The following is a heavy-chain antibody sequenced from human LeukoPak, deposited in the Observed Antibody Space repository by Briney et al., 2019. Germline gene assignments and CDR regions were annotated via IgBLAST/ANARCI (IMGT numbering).Heavy chain of an antibody. CDR3: ETMDYDILTGYYRYYYYGMDV. Sequence: ASVKVSCKVSGYTLTELSMHWVRQAPGKGLEWMGGFDPEDGETIYAQKFQGIVTMTEDTSTDTDYMELSSLRSEDTAVYYCETMDYDILTGYYRYYYYGMDVWGQGTTVTVSS. CDR2: FDPEDGET. V-gene: IGHV1-24*01. D-gene: IGHD3-9*01. J-gene: IGHJ6*02. CDR1: GYTLTELS.